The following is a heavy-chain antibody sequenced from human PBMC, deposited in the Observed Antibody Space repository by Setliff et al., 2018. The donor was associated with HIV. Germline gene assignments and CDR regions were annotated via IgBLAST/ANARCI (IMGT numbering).Heavy chain of an antibody. CDR2: ISGFNGNT. CDR3: ARVPYRSAWFSGGHDAFDI. J-gene: IGHJ3*02. Sequence: GASVKVSCKASGYSFARYGLSWVRQAPGQGLEWMGWISGFNGNTKYVQSFQDRVAMTTETATSTAYMEMRSLRSDDTAVYFCARVPYRSAWFSGGHDAFDIWGQGTMVTVSS. CDR1: GYSFARYG. V-gene: IGHV1-18*01. D-gene: IGHD6-19*01.